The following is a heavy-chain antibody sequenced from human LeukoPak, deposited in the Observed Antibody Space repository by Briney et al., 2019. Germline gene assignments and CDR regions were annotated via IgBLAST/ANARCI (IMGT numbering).Heavy chain of an antibody. CDR1: GYSISSGYY. V-gene: IGHV4-38-2*02. CDR3: AKDANLYSSSWRGYFDD. J-gene: IGHJ4*02. CDR2: IYHSGST. Sequence: SETLSLTCTVSGYSISSGYYWGWIRQPPGKGLEWIGSIYHSGSTYYNPSLKSRVTISVDTSKNQFSLKLSSVTAADTALYYCAKDANLYSSSWRGYFDDLGQGTPVTVSS. D-gene: IGHD6-13*01.